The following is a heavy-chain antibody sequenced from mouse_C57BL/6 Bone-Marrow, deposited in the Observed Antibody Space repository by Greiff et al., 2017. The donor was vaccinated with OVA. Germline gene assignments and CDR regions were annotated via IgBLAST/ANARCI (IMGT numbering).Heavy chain of an antibody. CDR1: GYTFTSYG. CDR3: AIYCSYYYAMDY. D-gene: IGHD2-1*01. J-gene: IGHJ4*01. CDR2: IYPRSGNT. V-gene: IGHV1-81*01. Sequence: VQLVESGAELARPGASVKLSCKASGYTFTSYGISWVKQRTGQGLEWIGEIYPRSGNTYYNEKFKGKATLTADKSSSTAYMELRSLTSEDSAVYFCAIYCSYYYAMDYWGQGTSVTVSS.